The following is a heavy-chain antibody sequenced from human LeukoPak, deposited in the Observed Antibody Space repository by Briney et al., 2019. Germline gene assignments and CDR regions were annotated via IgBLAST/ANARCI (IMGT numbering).Heavy chain of an antibody. D-gene: IGHD1-26*01. V-gene: IGHV3-23*01. J-gene: IGHJ4*02. CDR3: AKGLWASTVGATGIFFDY. Sequence: GGSLLLSGAASGFPFRRSAMTWVRPVPGKGLDGGSTISGRGGNTDYADYVKGRFIISSDSSENTLYLQMHSLGVEDTGVYYCAKGLWASTVGATGIFFDYWGQGIQVTVSS. CDR1: GFPFRRSA. CDR2: ISGRGGNT.